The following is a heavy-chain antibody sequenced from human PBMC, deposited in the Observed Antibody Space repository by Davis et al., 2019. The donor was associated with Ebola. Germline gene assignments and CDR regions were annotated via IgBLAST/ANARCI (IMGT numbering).Heavy chain of an antibody. CDR1: GGSISSYY. J-gene: IGHJ4*02. D-gene: IGHD6-13*01. CDR3: ARLFGSGWYFFDY. V-gene: IGHV4-59*08. CDR2: IYYSGST. Sequence: SETLSLTCTVSGGSISSYYWSWIRQPPGKGLEWIGYIYYSGSTNYNPSLKSRVTISVDTSKNQFSLKLSSVTAADTAVYYCARLFGSGWYFFDYWGQGTLGTVSS.